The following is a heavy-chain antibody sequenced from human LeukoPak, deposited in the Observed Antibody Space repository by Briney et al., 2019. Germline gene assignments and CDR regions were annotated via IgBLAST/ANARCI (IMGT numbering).Heavy chain of an antibody. Sequence: GGSLRLSCAASAFTLSNYSMAWVRRAPGKGLEWFSYISSSSRTIYYADSVKGRFTISRDNAKNSLYLQMNSLRVEDTAVYYCVRDSSGYSFDSWGQGTLVTVSS. CDR3: VRDSSGYSFDS. CDR2: ISSSSRTI. D-gene: IGHD3-22*01. J-gene: IGHJ4*02. CDR1: AFTLSNYS. V-gene: IGHV3-48*04.